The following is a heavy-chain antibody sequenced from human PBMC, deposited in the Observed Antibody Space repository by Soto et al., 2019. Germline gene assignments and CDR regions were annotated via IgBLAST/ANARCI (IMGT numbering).Heavy chain of an antibody. Sequence: EVQLVESGGGLVQPGGCLRLSCAASGFTFSSYSMNWVRQAPGKGLEWVSYISSSSSTIYYADSVKGRFTISRDNAKTSLYLQMNSLRAEDTAVYYCARANYYGSPGDFDYWGQGTLVTVSS. CDR1: GFTFSSYS. V-gene: IGHV3-48*01. J-gene: IGHJ4*02. D-gene: IGHD3-10*01. CDR2: ISSSSSTI. CDR3: ARANYYGSPGDFDY.